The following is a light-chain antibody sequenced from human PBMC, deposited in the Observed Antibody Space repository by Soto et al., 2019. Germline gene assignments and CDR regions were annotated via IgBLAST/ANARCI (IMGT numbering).Light chain of an antibody. V-gene: IGKV1-39*01. CDR3: QQSFHTPT. CDR2: AAS. J-gene: IGKJ1*01. Sequence: DIQLTQSPSSLSASVGDRVTITCRASQSISTYLNWYQHKPGKAPKALIFAASLLQSGVPSRFTGSRSGRDFSLTISRLQPEDFAIYYCQQSFHTPTFGQGTKVEF. CDR1: QSISTY.